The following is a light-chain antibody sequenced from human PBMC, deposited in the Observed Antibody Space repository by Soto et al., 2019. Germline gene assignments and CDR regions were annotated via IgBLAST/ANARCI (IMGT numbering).Light chain of an antibody. Sequence: QLVLTQPPSASGTPGQRVTISCSGSSSNIGINYVYWYQQLPGTAPKLLIYRNNQRPSGVPDRFSGSKSGTSASLAISGLRSEDEADYYCAAWDDSLSGWVFGGGTKVTVL. CDR1: SSNIGINY. CDR2: RNN. CDR3: AAWDDSLSGWV. J-gene: IGLJ3*02. V-gene: IGLV1-47*01.